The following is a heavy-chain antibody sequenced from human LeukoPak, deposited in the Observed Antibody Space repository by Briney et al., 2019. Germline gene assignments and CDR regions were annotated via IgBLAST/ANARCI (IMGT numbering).Heavy chain of an antibody. CDR1: GFTFSSYA. J-gene: IGHJ4*02. CDR3: ARGEGLGN. CDR2: IKQDGSEK. V-gene: IGHV3-7*05. D-gene: IGHD3/OR15-3a*01. Sequence: GGSLRLSCAASGFTFSSYAMSWVRQAPGKGLEWVANIKQDGSEKYYVDSVKGRFTISRDNAKNSLYLQMNSLRAEDTAVYYCARGEGLGNWGQGTLVTVSS.